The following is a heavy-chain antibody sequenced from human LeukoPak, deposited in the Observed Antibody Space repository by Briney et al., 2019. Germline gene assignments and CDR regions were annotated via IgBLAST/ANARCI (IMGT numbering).Heavy chain of an antibody. D-gene: IGHD4/OR15-4a*01. CDR3: AREVPRCSAFDI. V-gene: IGHV3-48*03. CDR2: ISSSGSTI. J-gene: IGHJ3*02. Sequence: GGSLRLSCAASGFTFSSYEMNWVRQAPGKGLEWVSYISSSGSTIYYADSVKGRFTISRDNAKNSLYLQMNSLRAEDTAVYYCAREVPRCSAFDIWGQGTMVTVSS. CDR1: GFTFSSYE.